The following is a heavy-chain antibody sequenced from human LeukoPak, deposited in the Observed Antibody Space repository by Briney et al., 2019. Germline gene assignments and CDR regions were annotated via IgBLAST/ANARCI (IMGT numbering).Heavy chain of an antibody. CDR2: TYYRSKWYN. CDR1: GDSVSSNSAA. Sequence: SQTLSLTCALSGDSVSSNSAAWNWIRQSPSRGLEWLGRTYYRSKWYNDYAVSVKSRITINPDTSKNQFSLQLNSVTPEDTAVYYCARAGHLWFGEFYYYYYYGMDVWGQGTTVTVSS. CDR3: ARAGHLWFGEFYYYYYYGMDV. D-gene: IGHD3-10*01. V-gene: IGHV6-1*01. J-gene: IGHJ6*02.